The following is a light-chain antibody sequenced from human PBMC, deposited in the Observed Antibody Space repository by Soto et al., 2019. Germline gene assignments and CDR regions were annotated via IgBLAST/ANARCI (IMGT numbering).Light chain of an antibody. CDR2: AAS. Sequence: DIQMTPSPSSLSASVGDRVTITCRASQSISSYLNWYQQKPGKAPKLLIYAASSLQSGVPSRFSGSGSGRDFTLTISSLQPEDFATYYCQQCYSTRLTFGGGTKVEIK. V-gene: IGKV1-39*01. J-gene: IGKJ4*01. CDR1: QSISSY. CDR3: QQCYSTRLT.